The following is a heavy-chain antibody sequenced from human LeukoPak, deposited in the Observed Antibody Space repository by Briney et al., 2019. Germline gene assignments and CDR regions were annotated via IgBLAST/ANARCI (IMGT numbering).Heavy chain of an antibody. J-gene: IGHJ4*02. V-gene: IGHV1-18*01. CDR3: ARDVRLEGMITFGGVIDPAFGY. CDR1: GYTFTSYG. Sequence: ASVKVSCKASGYTFTSYGISWVRQAPGQGLEWMGWISAYNGNTNYAQKLQGRVTMTTDTSTSTAYMELRSLRSDDTAVYYCARDVRLEGMITFGGVIDPAFGYWGQGTLVTVSS. CDR2: ISAYNGNT. D-gene: IGHD3-16*02.